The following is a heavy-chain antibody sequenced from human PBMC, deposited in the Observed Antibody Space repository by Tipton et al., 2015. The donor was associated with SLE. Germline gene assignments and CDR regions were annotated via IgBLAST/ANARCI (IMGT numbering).Heavy chain of an antibody. D-gene: IGHD3-16*02. V-gene: IGHV4-61*05. J-gene: IGHJ3*02. CDR3: AQAHLWGSYRYASDI. Sequence: TLSLTCTVSGGSISESTYSWDWIRQAPGKGLEWIGEINHGGSTNYNPSLKSRVTISVDTSKNQFSLKLSSVTAADTAVYYCAQAHLWGSYRYASDIWGQGTMVTVSS. CDR1: GGSISESTYS. CDR2: INHGGST.